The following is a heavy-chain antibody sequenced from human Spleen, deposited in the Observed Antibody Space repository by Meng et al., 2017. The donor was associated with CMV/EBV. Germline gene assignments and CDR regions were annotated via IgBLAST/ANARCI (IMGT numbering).Heavy chain of an antibody. D-gene: IGHD2-2*02. CDR2: INHSGST. CDR1: GYY. V-gene: IGHV4-34*01. CDR3: ARARGYCSSTSCYMRRGPFDY. Sequence: GYYWSGIRQPPGKGLEWIGEINHSGSTNYNPSLKSRVTISVDTSKNQFSLKLSSVTAADTAVYYCARARGYCSSTSCYMRRGPFDYWGQGTLVTVSS. J-gene: IGHJ4*02.